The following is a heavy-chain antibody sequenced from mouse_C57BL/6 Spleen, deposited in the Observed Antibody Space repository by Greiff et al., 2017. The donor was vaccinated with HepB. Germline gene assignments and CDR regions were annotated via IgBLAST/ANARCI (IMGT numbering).Heavy chain of an antibody. D-gene: IGHD1-1*01. J-gene: IGHJ2*01. V-gene: IGHV5-16*01. Sequence: EVKLVESEGGLVQPGSSMKLSCTASGFTFSDYYMAWVRQVPEKGLEWVANINYDGSSTYYLDSLKSRFIISRDNAKKILYLQMSSLKSEDTATYYCAREVHYGSSYDFDYWGQGTTLTVSS. CDR3: AREVHYGSSYDFDY. CDR2: INYDGSST. CDR1: GFTFSDYY.